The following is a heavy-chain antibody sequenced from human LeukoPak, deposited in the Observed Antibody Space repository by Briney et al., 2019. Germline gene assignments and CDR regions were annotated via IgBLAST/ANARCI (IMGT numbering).Heavy chain of an antibody. J-gene: IGHJ4*02. CDR3: AREWWYLDY. CDR1: GCTFTSYS. CDR2: IKEDGSDI. V-gene: IGHV3-7*05. Sequence: GGSLRLSCAAPGCTFTSYSMTWVRQAPGRGLEWVARIKEDGSDIHYVDSVKGRFTISRDNAKKSLYLQMNSLRAEDTAVYYCAREWWYLDYWGQGTLVTVSS. D-gene: IGHD2-15*01.